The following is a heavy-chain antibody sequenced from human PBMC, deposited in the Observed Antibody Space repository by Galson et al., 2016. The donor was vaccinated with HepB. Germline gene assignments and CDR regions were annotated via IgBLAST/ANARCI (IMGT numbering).Heavy chain of an antibody. V-gene: IGHV3-23*01. Sequence: SLRLSCAASGFTFNTYAMSWVRQAPGKGLEWVSTLSASGGATYYSDSVKGRFTISRDNSKNTLFLQMSSLRAEDTAVYYCSKVGLIRAGLARYLYDWGQATLVTVSS. CDR2: LSASGGAT. D-gene: IGHD3-3*02. CDR3: SKVGLIRAGLARYLYD. CDR1: GFTFNTYA. J-gene: IGHJ4*02.